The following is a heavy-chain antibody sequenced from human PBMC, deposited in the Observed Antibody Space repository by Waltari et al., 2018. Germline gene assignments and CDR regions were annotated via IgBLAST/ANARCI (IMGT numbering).Heavy chain of an antibody. V-gene: IGHV4-34*01. CDR2: INHSVST. Sequence: QVQLQQWGAGLLKPSETLSLTCAVYGGSFSGYYWSWIRQPPGKGLEWIGEINHSVSTNYNPSLKSRVTISVDTSKHQFSLKLSAVTAADTAVYYCARGGFTMVRGVIGNYYYYMDVWGKGTTVTVSS. D-gene: IGHD3-10*01. CDR1: GGSFSGYY. J-gene: IGHJ6*03. CDR3: ARGGFTMVRGVIGNYYYYMDV.